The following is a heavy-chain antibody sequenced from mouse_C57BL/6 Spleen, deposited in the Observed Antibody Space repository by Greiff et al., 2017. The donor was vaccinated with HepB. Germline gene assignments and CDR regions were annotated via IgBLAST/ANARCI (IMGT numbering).Heavy chain of an antibody. CDR1: GFTFSDYG. Sequence: EVQGVESGGGLVKPGGSLKLSCAASGFTFSDYGMHWVRQAPEKGLEWVAYISSGSSTIYYADTVKGRFTISRDNAKKTLFLQMTSLRSEDTAMYYCARSLIYDGYPRAMDYWGQGTSVTVSS. J-gene: IGHJ4*01. CDR2: ISSGSSTI. D-gene: IGHD2-3*01. CDR3: ARSLIYDGYPRAMDY. V-gene: IGHV5-17*01.